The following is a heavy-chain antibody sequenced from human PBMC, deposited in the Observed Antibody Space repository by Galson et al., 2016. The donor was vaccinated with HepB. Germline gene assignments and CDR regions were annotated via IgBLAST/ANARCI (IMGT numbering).Heavy chain of an antibody. D-gene: IGHD3-22*01. J-gene: IGHJ6*02. Sequence: SETLSLTCTVSGYSISSGYYWGWIRRPPGKGLEYIGSIYPSGHTYYNPSLKSRVTISVDTSKNRFSLKLSSVTAADTAVYYCARDYDSGGYYPYGMDVWGQGTTVTVSS. CDR3: ARDYDSGGYYPYGMDV. V-gene: IGHV4-38-2*02. CDR1: GYSISSGYY. CDR2: IYPSGHT.